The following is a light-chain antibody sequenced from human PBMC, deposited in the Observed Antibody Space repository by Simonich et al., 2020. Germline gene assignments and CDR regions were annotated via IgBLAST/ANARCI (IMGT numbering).Light chain of an antibody. V-gene: IGKV3-15*01. J-gene: IGKJ2*01. CDR1: QSVSSN. Sequence: EIVMTQSPATLSVSPGERATLSCRASQSVSSNLAWYQQKPGQAPRRLNYGASTRATGIPARFSGSGSGPEFTLTISSMQSEDFAVYYCQQYNNWPPYTFGQGTKLEIK. CDR2: GAS. CDR3: QQYNNWPPYT.